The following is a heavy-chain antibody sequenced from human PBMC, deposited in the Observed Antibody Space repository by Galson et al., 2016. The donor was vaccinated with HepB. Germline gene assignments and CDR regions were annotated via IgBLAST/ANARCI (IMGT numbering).Heavy chain of an antibody. D-gene: IGHD3-10*01. V-gene: IGHV3-23*01. J-gene: IGHJ3*01. CDR3: ARRDYFGSGNPGAAFDV. Sequence: SLRLSCAASGFTFSNYGMSWVRQAPGKGLEWVSGIMNSGPATYYADSVKGRFTISRDNSKSTLYLQMNSLRVEDTAMYYCARRDYFGSGNPGAAFDVWGQGTMVTVSS. CDR1: GFTFSNYG. CDR2: IMNSGPAT.